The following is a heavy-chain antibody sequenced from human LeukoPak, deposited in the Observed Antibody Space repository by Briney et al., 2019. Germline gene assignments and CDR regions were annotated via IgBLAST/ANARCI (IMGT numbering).Heavy chain of an antibody. CDR2: ISRTSTI. CDR1: GFTFSSNS. CDR3: ARGKSGSYGTKGY. D-gene: IGHD1-26*01. V-gene: IGHV3-48*04. Sequence: PGGSLRLSCAASGFTFSSNSRNWVRQAPGKGLEWVSYISRTSTIYYADSVKGRFTISRDNAKNSLYLQMNSLRVEDTAVYYCARGKSGSYGTKGYWGQGTLVTVSS. J-gene: IGHJ4*02.